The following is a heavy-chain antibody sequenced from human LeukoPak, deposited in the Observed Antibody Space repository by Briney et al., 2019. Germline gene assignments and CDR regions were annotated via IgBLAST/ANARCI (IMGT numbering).Heavy chain of an antibody. J-gene: IGHJ4*02. Sequence: ASVKVPCKVSGYTFTDYYMHWVQQAPGKGLEWMGLVDPEDGETIYAEKFQGRVTITADTSTDTAYMELSSLRSEDTAVYYCATFGRWLHRLGWGQGTLVTVSS. V-gene: IGHV1-69-2*01. CDR1: GYTFTDYY. D-gene: IGHD5-24*01. CDR2: VDPEDGET. CDR3: ATFGRWLHRLG.